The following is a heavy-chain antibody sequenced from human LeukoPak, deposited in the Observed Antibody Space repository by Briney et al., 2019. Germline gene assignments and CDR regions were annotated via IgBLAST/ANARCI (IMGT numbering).Heavy chain of an antibody. V-gene: IGHV3-23*01. CDR2: ISGGGGSA. D-gene: IGHD6-13*01. Sequence: GGSLRLSCAASGFTFSSYAMSWVRQAPGKGLEWVSAISGGGGSAYYADPVKGRFTISRDNSKNTLYLQMNGLRAEDTAVYYCAKDRYSSSSYFSDYWGQGTLVTVSS. CDR3: AKDRYSSSSYFSDY. CDR1: GFTFSSYA. J-gene: IGHJ4*02.